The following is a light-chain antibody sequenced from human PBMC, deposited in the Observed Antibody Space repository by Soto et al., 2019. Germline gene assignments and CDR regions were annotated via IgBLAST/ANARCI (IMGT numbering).Light chain of an antibody. V-gene: IGKV3-15*01. Sequence: EIVLTQSPGTLSLSAGERATLSCRASQSVSSIYLAWYQQKPGQAPRLLIYGASTRATGIPARFSGSGSGTEFTLTISSLQSEDFAVYYGQQYKNWPPCTFGQGTKVDIK. CDR3: QQYKNWPPCT. CDR2: GAS. J-gene: IGKJ1*01. CDR1: QSVSSIY.